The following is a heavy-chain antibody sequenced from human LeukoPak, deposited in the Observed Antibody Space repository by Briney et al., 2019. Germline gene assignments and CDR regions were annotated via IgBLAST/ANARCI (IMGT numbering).Heavy chain of an antibody. D-gene: IGHD3-10*01. CDR1: GGSFSGYY. Sequence: SETLSLTCAVYGGSFSGYYWSWIRQPPGKGLEWIGEINHSGSTNYNPSLKSRVTISVDTSKNQFSLKLSSVTAADTAVYYCASPGNGSGSYRAPFDYWGQGTLVTVSS. CDR2: INHSGST. CDR3: ASPGNGSGSYRAPFDY. V-gene: IGHV4-34*01. J-gene: IGHJ4*02.